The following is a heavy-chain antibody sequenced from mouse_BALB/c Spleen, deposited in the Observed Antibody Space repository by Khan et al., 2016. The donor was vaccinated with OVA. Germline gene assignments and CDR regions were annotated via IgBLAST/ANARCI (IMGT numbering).Heavy chain of an antibody. CDR3: ARNYDYDEGLAY. V-gene: IGHV2-2*02. CDR1: GFSLTTYG. J-gene: IGHJ3*01. CDR2: IWSGGTT. Sequence: QVQLKESGPGLVQPSQSLSITCTVSGFSLTTYGVHWVRQSPGKGLEWLGVIWSGGTTDYSAAFISRLSITKDNSKSQVFFKMNSRQANDTAIYYGARNYDYDEGLAYWGQGTLVTVSA. D-gene: IGHD2-4*01.